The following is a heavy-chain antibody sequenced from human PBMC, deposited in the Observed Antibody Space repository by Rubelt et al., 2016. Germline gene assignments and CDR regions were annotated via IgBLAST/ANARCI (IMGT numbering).Heavy chain of an antibody. CDR1: GGSFSSYN. CDR2: INPNNGNT. CDR3: VGDSLTGSYRDY. V-gene: IGHV1-18*01. Sequence: EVKKPGSSVKVSCEASGGSFSSYNIIWVRQAPGQGLEWMGWINPNNGNTNYAPKLQGRVTVTTDTSTSTASMELRSLRSDDTAVYYCVGDSLTGSYRDYWGQGTQVTVSS. J-gene: IGHJ4*02. D-gene: IGHD3-9*01.